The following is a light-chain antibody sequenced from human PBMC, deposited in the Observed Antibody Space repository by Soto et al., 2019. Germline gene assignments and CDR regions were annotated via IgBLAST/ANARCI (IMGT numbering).Light chain of an antibody. CDR1: SSDVGGYNY. V-gene: IGLV2-14*01. CDR2: DVS. CDR3: GSYTSRSTPL. Sequence: QSALTQPASVSGSPGQSITISCTGTSSDVGGYNYVSWYQQHPGTAHQLMIYDVSNRPSGVSNRFSGSTSGNTASLTISVLQADDEADYYCGSYTSRSTPLFGGGTKLTVL. J-gene: IGLJ2*01.